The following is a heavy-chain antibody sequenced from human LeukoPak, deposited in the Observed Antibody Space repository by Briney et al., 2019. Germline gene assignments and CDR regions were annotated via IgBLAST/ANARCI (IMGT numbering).Heavy chain of an antibody. D-gene: IGHD2-2*01. V-gene: IGHV4-30-2*01. Sequence: SQTLSLTCTVSGDSISSGAYYWSWIRQPPGKGLEWIGYFYGSGSASYNPSLKSRVTISVDRSNNQFSLKLNSVTAADTAVYYCAREEVVPAAINAFDIWGQGTMVTVSS. CDR1: GDSISSGAYY. CDR2: FYGSGSA. CDR3: AREEVVPAAINAFDI. J-gene: IGHJ3*02.